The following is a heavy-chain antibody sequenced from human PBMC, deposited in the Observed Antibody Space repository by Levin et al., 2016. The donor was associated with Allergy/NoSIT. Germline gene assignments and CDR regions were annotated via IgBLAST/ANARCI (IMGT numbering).Heavy chain of an antibody. Sequence: TTLSLTCAASWNPPSRRSWHARGVRQAPGKGLEWVAFIWSDGSSEYYADSVKGRFTISRDNSKDTLYLQMSSLRAEDTALYYCARDKYTYYFDTWGQGTLVTVSS. V-gene: IGHV3-33*01. J-gene: IGHJ4*02. CDR1: WNPPSRRSW. D-gene: IGHD1-1*01. CDR3: ARDKYTYYFDT. CDR2: IWSDGSSE.